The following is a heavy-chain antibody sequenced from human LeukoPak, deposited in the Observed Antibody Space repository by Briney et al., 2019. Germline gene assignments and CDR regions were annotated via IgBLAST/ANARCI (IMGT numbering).Heavy chain of an antibody. CDR1: GYTFTSYG. CDR2: ISAYNGNT. V-gene: IGHV1-18*01. J-gene: IGHJ5*02. D-gene: IGHD2-15*01. Sequence: ASVKVSCKASGYTFTSYGISCVRQAPGQGLEWMGWISAYNGNTNYAQKLQGRVTMTTDTSTSTAYMELRSLRSDDTAVYYCARDRDCSGGSCPPGIDPWGQGTLVTVSS. CDR3: ARDRDCSGGSCPPGIDP.